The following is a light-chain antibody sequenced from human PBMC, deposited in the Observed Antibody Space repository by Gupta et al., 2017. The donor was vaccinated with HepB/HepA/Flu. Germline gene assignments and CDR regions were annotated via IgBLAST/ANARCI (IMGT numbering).Light chain of an antibody. CDR3: MQARQTPILT. CDR2: LGS. Sequence: DIVMTQSRLSLPVTPGEPASISCRSSQLLLHSNGYNYLDWPLQKPGQALQLLTYLGSNRAAGLTVRLRRSCSGPDFTLKISRVKTEDVGIYSCMQARQTPILTFGPGTKVDIK. V-gene: IGKV2-28*01. CDR1: QLLLHSNGYNY. J-gene: IGKJ3*01.